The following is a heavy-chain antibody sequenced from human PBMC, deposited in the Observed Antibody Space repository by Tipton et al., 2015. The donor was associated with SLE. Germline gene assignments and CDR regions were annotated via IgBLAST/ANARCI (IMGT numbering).Heavy chain of an antibody. CDR3: AREPERLLQLKAFDI. V-gene: IGHV4-38-2*02. CDR1: GYSISSGYY. Sequence: TLSLTCAVSGYSISSGYYLGWFRQPPGKGLEWIGSIYRSGRTYYNPSLKSRVTISVDTSKNQFSLKLSSVTAADTALYYCAREPERLLQLKAFDIWGQGTMVAVSS. D-gene: IGHD5-24*01. J-gene: IGHJ3*02. CDR2: IYRSGRT.